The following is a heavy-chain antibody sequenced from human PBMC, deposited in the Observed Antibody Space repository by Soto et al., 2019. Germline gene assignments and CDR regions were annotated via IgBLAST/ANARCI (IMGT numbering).Heavy chain of an antibody. CDR3: AGLSYSSSWSPPGMDV. CDR1: GFTVSSNY. D-gene: IGHD6-13*01. CDR2: IYSGGST. J-gene: IGHJ6*02. Sequence: PGGSLRLSCAASGFTVSSNYMSWVRQAPGKGLEWVSVIYSGGSTYYADSVKGRFTISRDNSKNTLYLQMNSLRAEDTAVYYCAGLSYSSSWSPPGMDVWGQGTTVTVSS. V-gene: IGHV3-53*01.